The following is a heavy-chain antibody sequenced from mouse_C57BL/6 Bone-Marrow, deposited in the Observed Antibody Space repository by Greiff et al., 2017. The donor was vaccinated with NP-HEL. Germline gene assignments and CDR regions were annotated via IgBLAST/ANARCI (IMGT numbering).Heavy chain of an antibody. V-gene: IGHV5-2*01. Sequence: EVQVVESGGGLVQPGESLKLSCESTEYEFPSHDMSWVRQTPEKRLELVAAINSDGGSTYYTDTMERRDILTRDNTKKTLYLQMSSLRSEDTALYYCARQYYAMDYWGQGTSVTVTS. J-gene: IGHJ4*01. CDR2: INSDGGST. CDR3: ARQYYAMDY. CDR1: EYEFPSHD.